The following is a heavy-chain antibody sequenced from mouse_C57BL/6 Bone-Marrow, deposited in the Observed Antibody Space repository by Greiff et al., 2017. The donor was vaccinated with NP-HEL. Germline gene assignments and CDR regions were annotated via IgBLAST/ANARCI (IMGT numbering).Heavy chain of an antibody. D-gene: IGHD1-1*01. V-gene: IGHV1-76*01. CDR3: AREVYYGSSYEYYFDY. CDR2: IYPGSGNT. J-gene: IGHJ2*01. CDR1: GYTFTDYY. Sequence: VQLQQSGAELVRPGASVKLSCKASGYTFTDYYINWVKQRPGQGLEWIARIYPGSGNTYYNEKFKGKATLTAEKSSSTAYMQLSSLTSEDSAVYFCAREVYYGSSYEYYFDYWGQGTTLTVSS.